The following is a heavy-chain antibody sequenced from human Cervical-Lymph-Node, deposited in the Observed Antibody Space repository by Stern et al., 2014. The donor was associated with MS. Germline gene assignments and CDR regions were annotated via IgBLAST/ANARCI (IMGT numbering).Heavy chain of an antibody. Sequence: QVQLVQSGSELKKPGASVKVSCMASGYTFTSYGMNWVRQAPGQGLEWMGWINTDTGNPTFAQGFTGRFVFSLDTSVSTAYLHISSLMAEDTAVYYCARVEACYSTSCDRAFDIWGQGTMVTVSS. CDR2: INTDTGNP. J-gene: IGHJ3*02. V-gene: IGHV7-4-1*02. D-gene: IGHD2-2*01. CDR1: GYTFTSYG. CDR3: ARVEACYSTSCDRAFDI.